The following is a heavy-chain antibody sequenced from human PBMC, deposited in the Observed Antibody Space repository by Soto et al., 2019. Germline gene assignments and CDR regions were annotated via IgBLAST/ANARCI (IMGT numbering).Heavy chain of an antibody. CDR2: IYYSGST. D-gene: IGHD6-13*01. Sequence: SETLSLTCTVSGGSISSYYWSWIRQPPGKGLEWIGYIYYSGSTNYNPSLKSRITISVDTSKNQFSLKLSSVTAADTAVYYCARRGKAADGAFDIWGQGTMVTVSS. CDR1: GGSISSYY. CDR3: ARRGKAADGAFDI. J-gene: IGHJ3*02. V-gene: IGHV4-59*08.